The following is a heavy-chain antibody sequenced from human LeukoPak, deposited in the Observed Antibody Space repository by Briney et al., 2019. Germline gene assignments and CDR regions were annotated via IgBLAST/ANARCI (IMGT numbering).Heavy chain of an antibody. J-gene: IGHJ5*02. CDR1: GYTFTSYG. CDR2: ISAYNGNT. CDR3: ARGRDYGDYVGWFDP. V-gene: IGHV1-18*01. D-gene: IGHD4-17*01. Sequence: ASVKVSCKASGYTFTSYGISWVRQAPGQGLEWMGWISAYNGNTNYAQKLQGRVTMTTDTSTSTAYMELRSLGSDDTAVYYCARGRDYGDYVGWFDPWGQGTLVTVSS.